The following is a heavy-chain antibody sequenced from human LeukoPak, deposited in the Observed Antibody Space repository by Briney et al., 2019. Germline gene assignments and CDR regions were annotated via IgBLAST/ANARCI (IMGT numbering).Heavy chain of an antibody. D-gene: IGHD3-16*02. V-gene: IGHV1-18*01. CDR3: ARIMITFGGVIVIEDY. CDR2: ISAYNGNT. CDR1: GYTFTSYG. J-gene: IGHJ4*02. Sequence: ASVKVSCKASGYTFTSYGISWVRQAPGQGLEWMGWISAYNGNTNYAQKLQGRVTMTTDTSTSTAYMELRSLRSDDTAVYYCARIMITFGGVIVIEDYWGQGTLVTVYS.